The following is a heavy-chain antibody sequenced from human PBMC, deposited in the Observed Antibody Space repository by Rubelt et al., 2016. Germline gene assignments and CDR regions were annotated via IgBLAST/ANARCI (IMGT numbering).Heavy chain of an antibody. CDR2: INAGNGNT. CDR3: ARGLGLGYSSSWFNWFDP. J-gene: IGHJ5*02. V-gene: IGHV1-3*01. D-gene: IGHD6-13*01. CDR1: GYTFTSYA. Sequence: QVQLVQSGAEVKKPGASVKVSCKASGYTFTSYAMHWVRQAPGQRLEWMGWINAGNGNTKYSQKFQGSGTITRDTSARTAYMELSRLVCEDTAVYYGARGLGLGYSSSWFNWFDPWGQGTLVTVSS.